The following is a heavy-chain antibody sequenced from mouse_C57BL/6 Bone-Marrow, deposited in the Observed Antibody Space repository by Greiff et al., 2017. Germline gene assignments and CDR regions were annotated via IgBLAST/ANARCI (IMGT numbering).Heavy chain of an antibody. CDR3: ASYGSSPAWFAY. CDR2: IDPSDSYT. CDR1: GYTFTSYW. J-gene: IGHJ3*01. Sequence: VQLQQSGAELVKPGASVKLSCKASGYTFTSYWMQWVKQRPGQGLEWIGEIDPSDSYTNYNQKFKGKATLTVDTSSSTAYMQLSSLTSEDSAVYYCASYGSSPAWFAYWGQGTLVTVSA. V-gene: IGHV1-50*01. D-gene: IGHD1-1*01.